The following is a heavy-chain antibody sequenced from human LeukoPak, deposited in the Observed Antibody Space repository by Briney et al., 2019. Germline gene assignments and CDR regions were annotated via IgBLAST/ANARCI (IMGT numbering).Heavy chain of an antibody. CDR3: TTDPSPFSMVRGVIWYFDY. CDR1: GFTFSNAW. J-gene: IGHJ4*02. D-gene: IGHD3-10*01. CDR2: IKSKTDGGTT. Sequence: PGGSLRLSCAASGFTFSNAWMSWVRQAPGKGLEWVGRIKSKTDGGTTDYAAPVKGRFTISRDDSKNTLYLQMNSLKTEDTAVYYCTTDPSPFSMVRGVIWYFDYWGQGTLVTVSS. V-gene: IGHV3-15*01.